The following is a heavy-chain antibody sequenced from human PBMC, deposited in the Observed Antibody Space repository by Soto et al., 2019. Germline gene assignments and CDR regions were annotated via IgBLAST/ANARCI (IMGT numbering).Heavy chain of an antibody. CDR1: GGSFSGYY. D-gene: IGHD5-12*01. Sequence: SETLSLTCAVYGGSFSGYYWSWIRQPPGKGLEWIGEINHSGSTNYNPSLKSRVTISVDTSKNQFSLQWSSLKASDTAMYYCARPSGWLQYDYWGQGTLVTVSS. CDR2: INHSGST. V-gene: IGHV4-34*01. CDR3: ARPSGWLQYDY. J-gene: IGHJ4*02.